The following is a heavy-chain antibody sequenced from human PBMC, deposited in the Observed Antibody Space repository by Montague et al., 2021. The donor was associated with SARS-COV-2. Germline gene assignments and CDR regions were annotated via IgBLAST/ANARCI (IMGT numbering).Heavy chain of an antibody. J-gene: IGHJ3*02. CDR2: IYYSGST. CDR3: ARDRYSGYVLDAFDI. Sequence: TLSLTCTVSGGSISSGGYYWSWIRQHPGKGLAWIGHIYYSGSTYYNPSLKSRVTISVDTSKNQFSLKLSSVTAADTAVYYCARDRYSGYVLDAFDIWGQGTMVTVSS. V-gene: IGHV4-31*03. CDR1: GGSISSGGYY. D-gene: IGHD5-12*01.